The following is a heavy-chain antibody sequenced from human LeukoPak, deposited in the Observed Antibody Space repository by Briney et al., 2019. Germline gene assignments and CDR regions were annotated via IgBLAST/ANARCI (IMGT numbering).Heavy chain of an antibody. V-gene: IGHV3-53*04. D-gene: IGHD3-22*01. CDR2: IYSGGST. CDR1: GFTVSSNY. J-gene: IGHJ4*02. Sequence: GGSLRLSCAASGFTVSSNYMSWVRQAPGKGLEWVSVIYSGGSTYYADSVKGRFTISRHNSKNTLYLQMNSLRAEDTAVYYCARARGYYDSSGYLYYSDYWGQGTLVTVSS. CDR3: ARARGYYDSSGYLYYSDY.